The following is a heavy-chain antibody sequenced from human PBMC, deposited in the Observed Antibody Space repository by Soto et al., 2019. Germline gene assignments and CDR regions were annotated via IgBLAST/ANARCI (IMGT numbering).Heavy chain of an antibody. CDR1: GYTFTSDD. CDR3: ARAPAIITIFGVVITTLGYYYGMDV. CDR2: MNPNSGNT. D-gene: IGHD3-3*01. J-gene: IGHJ6*02. Sequence: TSVQVSCKASGYTFTSDDISWVRQATGQGLEWMGWMNPNSGNTGYAQKFQGRVTMTRNTSISTAYMELSSLRSEDTAVYYCARAPAIITIFGVVITTLGYYYGMDVWGQGTTVTVSS. V-gene: IGHV1-8*01.